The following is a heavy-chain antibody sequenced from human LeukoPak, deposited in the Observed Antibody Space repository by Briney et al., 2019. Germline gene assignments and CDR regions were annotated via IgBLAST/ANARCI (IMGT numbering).Heavy chain of an antibody. V-gene: IGHV4-4*07. Sequence: SETLSLTCTVSGGSISSYYWSWIRQPAGKGLEWIGRIYTSGSTNYNPSLKSRVTISVDKSKNQFSLKLSSVTAADTAVHYCARDRIAAAGEEYFQHWGQGTLVTVSS. CDR2: IYTSGST. CDR1: GGSISSYY. CDR3: ARDRIAAAGEEYFQH. D-gene: IGHD6-13*01. J-gene: IGHJ1*01.